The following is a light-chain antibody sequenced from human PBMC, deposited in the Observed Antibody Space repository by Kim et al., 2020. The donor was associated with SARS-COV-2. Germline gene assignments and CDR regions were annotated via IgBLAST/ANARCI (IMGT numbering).Light chain of an antibody. CDR2: AAS. CDR3: QQYNTWPPVYT. V-gene: IGKV3-15*01. Sequence: SPGERATLSCRSSQSVGSKLAWYQQRPGQAPRLLIYAASTRATGIPARFSGSGSGTEFTLTISSLQSEDFALYYCQQYNTWPPVYTFGQGTKLEI. J-gene: IGKJ2*01. CDR1: QSVGSK.